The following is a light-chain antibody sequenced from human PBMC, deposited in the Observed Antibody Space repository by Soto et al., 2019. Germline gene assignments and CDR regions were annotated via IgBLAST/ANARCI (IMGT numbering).Light chain of an antibody. Sequence: QSALTQPPSVSGSPGQSVTISCTGTSTDFVSYNRVSWYQQPPGTAPKLIIYEASNRPSGVPDRFSGSKCGNTASLTISGLQAADEADYYCSLYTSENTYVFGTGTQLTVL. V-gene: IGLV2-18*01. CDR3: SLYTSENTYV. J-gene: IGLJ1*01. CDR1: STDFVSYNR. CDR2: EAS.